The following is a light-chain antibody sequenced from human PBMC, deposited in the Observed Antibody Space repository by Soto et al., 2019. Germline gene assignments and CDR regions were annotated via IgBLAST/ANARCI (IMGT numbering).Light chain of an antibody. V-gene: IGKV3D-15*01. J-gene: IGKJ4*01. CDR2: GAS. CDR1: QSVSSN. CDR3: QQYNNWPHRT. Sequence: EIVMTQSPATLSLSPGERATLSCRASQSVSSNLAWYQQKPGQAPRLLIYGASTRATGIPARFSGSGSGTEFTLTISSLQSEDFAVYYCQQYNNWPHRTFGGGTKVEIK.